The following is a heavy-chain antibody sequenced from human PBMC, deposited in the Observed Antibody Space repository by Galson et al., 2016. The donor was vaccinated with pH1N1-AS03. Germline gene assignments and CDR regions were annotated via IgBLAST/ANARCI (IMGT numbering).Heavy chain of an antibody. J-gene: IGHJ4*02. CDR3: VKESPKEAGDY. V-gene: IGHV3-9*01. Sequence: SLRLSCAASGFTVSRNDMHWVRQATGKGLEWVSGIDWNSGTIGYTDSVKGRFTISRDNAKNSLYLQMNSLRVEDTAMFYCVKESPKEAGDYWGRGVMVTVSS. CDR1: GFTVSRND. CDR2: IDWNSGTI.